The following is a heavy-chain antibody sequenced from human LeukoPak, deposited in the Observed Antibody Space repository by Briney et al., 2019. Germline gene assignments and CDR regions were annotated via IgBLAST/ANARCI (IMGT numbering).Heavy chain of an antibody. V-gene: IGHV3-21*01. Sequence: GGSLRLSCAASGFIFSGYTMNWVRQTPGKGLEWVSSISSSSSYIYYADSVKGRFTISRDNAKNSLYLQMNSLRAEDTAVYYCARGHTAVTRHFDFWGQGTLVTVSS. CDR1: GFIFSGYT. D-gene: IGHD4-17*01. CDR2: ISSSSSYI. J-gene: IGHJ4*02. CDR3: ARGHTAVTRHFDF.